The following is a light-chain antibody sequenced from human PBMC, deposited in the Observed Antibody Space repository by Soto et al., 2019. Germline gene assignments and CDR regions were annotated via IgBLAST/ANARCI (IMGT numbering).Light chain of an antibody. J-gene: IGLJ2*01. V-gene: IGLV1-44*01. CDR2: SNN. CDR1: NSNIGSNT. Sequence: QLVLTQPPSASGTPGQRVTISCSGSNSNIGSNTVNWYQQLPGTAPKLLIYSNNQRPSGVPDRFSGSRSGTSASLAISGLQSDDEADYYCAAWDDSLNGVLFGGGTKLTVL. CDR3: AAWDDSLNGVL.